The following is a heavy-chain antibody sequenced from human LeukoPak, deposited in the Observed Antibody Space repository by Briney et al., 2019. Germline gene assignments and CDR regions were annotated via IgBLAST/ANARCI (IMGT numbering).Heavy chain of an antibody. Sequence: ASVKVSCKASGYTFTGYCMHWVRQAPGQGLEWMGWINPNSGGTNYAQKFQGRVTMTRDTSISTAYMELSRLRSDDTAVYYCASPKDGVRPYYYYGMDVWGQGTTVTVSS. CDR1: GYTFTGYC. CDR2: INPNSGGT. J-gene: IGHJ6*02. CDR3: ASPKDGVRPYYYYGMDV. V-gene: IGHV1-2*02. D-gene: IGHD4-17*01.